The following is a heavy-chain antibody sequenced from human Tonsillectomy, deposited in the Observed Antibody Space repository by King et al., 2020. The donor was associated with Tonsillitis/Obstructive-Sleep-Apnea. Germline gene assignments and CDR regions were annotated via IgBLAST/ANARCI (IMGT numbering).Heavy chain of an antibody. J-gene: IGHJ4*02. CDR3: ARDSSGWSRDY. CDR2: INTENYI. CDR1: GFAFSSYS. Sequence: QLVQSGGGLVKLGGSLRLSCAASGFAFSSYSMSWVRQAPGKGLEWVSTINTENYIYYAGSVKGRLTISRDNAKNSLYLQMDSLGAEDTAVYYCARDSSGWSRDYWGQGTLVTVSS. D-gene: IGHD6-19*01. V-gene: IGHV3-21*01.